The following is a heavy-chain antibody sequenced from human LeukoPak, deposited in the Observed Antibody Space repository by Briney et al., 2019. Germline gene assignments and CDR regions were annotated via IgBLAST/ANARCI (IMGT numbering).Heavy chain of an antibody. CDR1: GFTFSSYG. CDR3: AKVPRPSYTAMVINYFDY. CDR2: IRYDGSNK. Sequence: PGGSLRLSCAASGFTFSSYGMHWVRQAPGKGLEWVAFIRYDGSNKYYADSVKGRFTISRDNSKNTLYLQMNSLRAEDTAVYYCAKVPRPSYTAMVINYFDYWGQGTLVTVSS. V-gene: IGHV3-30*02. J-gene: IGHJ4*02. D-gene: IGHD5-18*01.